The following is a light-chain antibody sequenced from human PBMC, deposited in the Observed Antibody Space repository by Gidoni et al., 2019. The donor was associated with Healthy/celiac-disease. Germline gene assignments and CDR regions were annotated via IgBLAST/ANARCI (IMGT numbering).Light chain of an antibody. CDR2: KAS. J-gene: IGKJ1*01. Sequence: DIQMPQSPSTLSASVGDRVTITCRASQSISSWLAWYQQKPGKAPNLLIFKASSLERGVPSRFSGSGSGTEFTLTISSLKPDDLATYYCQQFNSYPWTFGQGTKVEIK. CDR3: QQFNSYPWT. V-gene: IGKV1-5*03. CDR1: QSISSW.